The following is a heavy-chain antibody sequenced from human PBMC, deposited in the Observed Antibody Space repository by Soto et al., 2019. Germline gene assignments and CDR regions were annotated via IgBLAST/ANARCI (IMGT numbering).Heavy chain of an antibody. CDR2: INHSGST. D-gene: IGHD2-2*01. J-gene: IGHJ2*01. Sequence: QVRLQQWGAGLLKPSETLSLTCAVYGASFSDSYWNWIRQPPGKGLEWIGEINHSGSTIYNTSLESRVTISLDTSRKQFTLKMRSATAADTAVYYCERDVPSRYFDLWGRGTPDTVSS. CDR1: GASFSDSY. CDR3: ERDVPSRYFDL. V-gene: IGHV4-34*01.